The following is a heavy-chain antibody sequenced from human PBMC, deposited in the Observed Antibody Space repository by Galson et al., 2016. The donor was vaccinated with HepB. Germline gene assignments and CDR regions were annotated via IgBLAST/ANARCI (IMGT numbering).Heavy chain of an antibody. CDR3: ARKSGGLDF. V-gene: IGHV5-51*01. Sequence: QSGAEVKKPGESLKISCKGSGYSFSDYWIAWVRQMPGKGLEWMGIIYPGDSDTRYSPSFQGQITFSADNSITTAFLEWGSLKASDTAIYYCARKSGGLDFWGPGTLVTVSS. J-gene: IGHJ4*02. D-gene: IGHD2-15*01. CDR2: IYPGDSDT. CDR1: GYSFSDYW.